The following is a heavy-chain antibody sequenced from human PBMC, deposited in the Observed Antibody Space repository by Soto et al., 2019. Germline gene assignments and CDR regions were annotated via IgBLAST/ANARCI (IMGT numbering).Heavy chain of an antibody. V-gene: IGHV3-30*18. CDR2: ISYDGSNK. Sequence: QVQLVESGGGVVQPGGSLRLSCAASGFTFSSYGMHWVRQAPGKGLEWVAVISYDGSNKYYADSVKGRFTISRDNSKNTLYLQMNSLRAEDTAVYYCAKETYYYGSGSPDFDYWGQGTLVTVSS. CDR3: AKETYYYGSGSPDFDY. D-gene: IGHD3-10*01. J-gene: IGHJ4*02. CDR1: GFTFSSYG.